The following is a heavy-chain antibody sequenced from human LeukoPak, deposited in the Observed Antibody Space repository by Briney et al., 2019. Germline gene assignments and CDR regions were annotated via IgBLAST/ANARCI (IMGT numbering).Heavy chain of an antibody. Sequence: GGSLRLSCTASGFTFGDYPMSWFRQAPGKGLEWVGFIRSKAYGGTTEYAASVEGRFTVSRDDSKSIAYLQMNSLKTEDTAVYYCTRGPYDAFDIWGQGTMVTVSS. CDR3: TRGPYDAFDI. J-gene: IGHJ3*02. V-gene: IGHV3-49*03. CDR2: IRSKAYGGTT. CDR1: GFTFGDYP.